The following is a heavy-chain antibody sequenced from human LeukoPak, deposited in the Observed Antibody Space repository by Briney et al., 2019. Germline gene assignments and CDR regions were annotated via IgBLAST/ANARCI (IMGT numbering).Heavy chain of an antibody. CDR2: ISTNGGST. D-gene: IGHD3-10*01. Sequence: GRSLRLSCAASGFTFSSYAMHWVRQAPGKGLEYVSAISTNGGSTYYANSVKGRFTISRDNSKNTLYLQMGSLRAEDMAVYYCARDAQPMVRGEVTYYFDYWGQGTLVTVSS. V-gene: IGHV3-64*01. CDR3: ARDAQPMVRGEVTYYFDY. CDR1: GFTFSSYA. J-gene: IGHJ4*02.